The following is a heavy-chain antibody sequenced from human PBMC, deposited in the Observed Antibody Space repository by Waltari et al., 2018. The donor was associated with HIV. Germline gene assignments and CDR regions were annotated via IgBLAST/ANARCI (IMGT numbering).Heavy chain of an antibody. CDR3: VKERGPFNGFDI. CDR1: GFTFSSYG. Sequence: QVYLMESGGGVVQPGGSLKLSCAASGFTFSSYGMHWVRQAPGKGLEWVAVIWSDGYNKFYADSVRGRFTFSRDNSKYTLSLQMNSLRAEDTALYYCVKERGPFNGFDIWGQGTMVTVSS. D-gene: IGHD3-16*01. V-gene: IGHV3-33*06. CDR2: IWSDGYNK. J-gene: IGHJ3*02.